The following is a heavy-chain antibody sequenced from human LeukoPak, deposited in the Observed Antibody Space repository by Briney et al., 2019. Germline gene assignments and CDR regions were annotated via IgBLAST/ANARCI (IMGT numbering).Heavy chain of an antibody. V-gene: IGHV1-46*01. CDR3: ARERAYYYDSSGYHRYFDY. CDR2: INPDGGST. J-gene: IGHJ4*02. CDR1: GYTFTSYW. Sequence: ASVKVSCKASGYTFTSYWIQWVRQAPGQGLEWMGLINPDGGSTAYAHRFQGRVIMTRDTSTSTAYMDLSSLRSDDTAVYYCARERAYYYDSSGYHRYFDYWGQGTLVTVSS. D-gene: IGHD3-22*01.